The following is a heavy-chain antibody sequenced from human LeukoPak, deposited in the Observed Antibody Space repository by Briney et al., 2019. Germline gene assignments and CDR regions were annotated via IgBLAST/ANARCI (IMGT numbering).Heavy chain of an antibody. V-gene: IGHV3-30-3*01. J-gene: IGHJ4*02. CDR1: GFTFSSYA. CDR2: ISYDGSNK. D-gene: IGHD6-19*01. CDR3: ARDQHQWLVGPPHDY. Sequence: GGSLRLSCAASGFTFSSYAMHWVRQAPGKGLEGGAVISYDGSNKYYADSVKGRFTISRDNSKNTLYLQMNSLRAEDTAVYYCARDQHQWLVGPPHDYWGQGTLVTVSS.